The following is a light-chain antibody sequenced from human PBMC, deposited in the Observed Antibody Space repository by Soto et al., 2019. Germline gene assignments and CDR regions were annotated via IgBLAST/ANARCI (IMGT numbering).Light chain of an antibody. V-gene: IGLV3-21*02. CDR1: NIGSKS. Sequence: SYELTQPPSVSVAPGQTARITCGGNNIGSKSVHWYQQKPSQAPVLVVYDDSDRPSGIPERFSGSNSGNTATLTISRVEAGDEADYYCQVWDSSSDHSVVFGGGTKVTVL. CDR3: QVWDSSSDHSVV. J-gene: IGLJ2*01. CDR2: DDS.